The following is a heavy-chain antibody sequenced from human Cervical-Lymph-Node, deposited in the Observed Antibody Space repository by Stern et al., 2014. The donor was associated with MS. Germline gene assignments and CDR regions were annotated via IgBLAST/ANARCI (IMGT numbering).Heavy chain of an antibody. Sequence: VQLVQSGAEVKKPGASVKVSCKASGYTFSSYAISWVRQAPGQGLEWMGWINPVYGTENYAQQCQGRVTMTADESTSTAYMELSSLRSEDTAVYYCARGYYYGSRSYSYWGQGTLVTVSS. J-gene: IGHJ4*02. V-gene: IGHV1-69*01. D-gene: IGHD3-10*01. CDR1: GYTFSSYA. CDR3: ARGYYYGSRSYSY. CDR2: INPVYGTE.